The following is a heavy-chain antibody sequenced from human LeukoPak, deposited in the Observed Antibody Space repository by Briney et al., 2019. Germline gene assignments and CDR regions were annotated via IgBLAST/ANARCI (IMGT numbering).Heavy chain of an antibody. D-gene: IGHD6-13*01. CDR1: GYTFTGYY. J-gene: IGHJ6*03. CDR2: INPNSGCT. V-gene: IGHV1-2*02. Sequence: ASVNVSCQASGYTFTGYYIHWVGPAPAQGRAGMGWINPNSGCTNYAQKFQGRVTMTRDTSISTAYMELSRLRSDDTAVYYCARDQFLSSSWPPFSYDYMDVWGKGTTVTVSS. CDR3: ARDQFLSSSWPPFSYDYMDV.